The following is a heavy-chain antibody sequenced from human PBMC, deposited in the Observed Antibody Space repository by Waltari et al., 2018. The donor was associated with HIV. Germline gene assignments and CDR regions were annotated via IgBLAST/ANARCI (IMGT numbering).Heavy chain of an antibody. CDR3: ARHPTPFTGYNSFDY. CDR1: GVTSSSFS. D-gene: IGHD5-12*01. J-gene: IGHJ4*02. V-gene: IGHV3-33*01. CDR2: IWFDGVNK. Sequence: QVKLVESGGGVVQPGRSLRLSCSASGVTSSSFSMQWVRQAPGKGLDWVAVIWFDGVNKYYADSVKGRFTISRDNSKNTLYLQMNSLRAEDTAVYYCARHPTPFTGYNSFDYWGQGTLVTVSS.